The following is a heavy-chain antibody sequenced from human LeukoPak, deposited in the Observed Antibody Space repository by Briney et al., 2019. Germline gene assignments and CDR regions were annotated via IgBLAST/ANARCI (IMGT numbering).Heavy chain of an antibody. D-gene: IGHD3-16*02. V-gene: IGHV1-18*01. J-gene: IGHJ4*02. CDR3: ARDKNYRFDY. CDR1: GYTFTDNG. Sequence: ASVKVSCKASGYTFTDNGISWVRQAPAEGLELMGWISANSGKTNYAQRFQGRVTMTRETSSSTVYMELRGLRSDDTAVYFCARDKNYRFDYWGQGTLVSVTS. CDR2: ISANSGKT.